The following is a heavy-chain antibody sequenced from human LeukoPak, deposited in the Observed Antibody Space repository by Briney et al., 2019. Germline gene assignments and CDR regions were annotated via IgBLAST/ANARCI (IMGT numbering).Heavy chain of an antibody. CDR1: GFTFSNYG. Sequence: GESLTLSCAASGFTFSNYGIHWVRQAPGKGLEWVAVISHDGSNEFYADSVKGRFTISRDSSKNTLYLQMNSLRAEDTAVYYCAREDGDYTFTFDYWGQGTLVTVSS. CDR3: AREDGDYTFTFDY. J-gene: IGHJ4*02. V-gene: IGHV3-30*03. CDR2: ISHDGSNE. D-gene: IGHD4-17*01.